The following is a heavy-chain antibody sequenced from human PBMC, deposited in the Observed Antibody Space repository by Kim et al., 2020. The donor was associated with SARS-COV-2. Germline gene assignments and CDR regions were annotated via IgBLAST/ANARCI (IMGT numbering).Heavy chain of an antibody. CDR3: ARQNILCWGLYEAYCYYGMDG. J-gene: IGHJ6*02. V-gene: IGHV3-30*04. CDR2: ISHDGSNK. CDR1: GFTFSSYA. Sequence: GGSLRLSCAASGFTFSSYAMNWVRQAPGKGLEWVADISHDGSNKYYADSVKGRFTISRDNSKNTLYLQMNNLRAEDTALYYCARQNILCWGLYEAYCYYGMDGWGQGTTVTVSS. D-gene: IGHD3-10*01.